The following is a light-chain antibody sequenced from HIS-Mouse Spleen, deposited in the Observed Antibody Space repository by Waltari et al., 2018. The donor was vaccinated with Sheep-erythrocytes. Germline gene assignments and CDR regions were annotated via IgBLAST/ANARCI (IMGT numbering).Light chain of an antibody. J-gene: IGKJ1*01. CDR1: QSVSSSY. CDR2: GAS. V-gene: IGKV3-20*01. Sequence: EIVLTQSPGTLSLSPGERATLSCRASQSVSSSYLAWYQQKPGQAPRLLIYGASSRATGIPDRCSGSGSGTDFTLTISRLGPEDFAVYYCQQYGSSPWPFGQGTKVEIK. CDR3: QQYGSSPWP.